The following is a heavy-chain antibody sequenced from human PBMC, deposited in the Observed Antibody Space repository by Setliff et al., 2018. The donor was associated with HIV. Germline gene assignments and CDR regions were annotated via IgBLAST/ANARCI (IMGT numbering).Heavy chain of an antibody. J-gene: IGHJ6*02. Sequence: SETLSLTCTVSGGSISSYYWSWIRQPPGKGLEWIGYIYYSGSTNYNPSLKSRVTISVDTSKNQFSLKLSSVTAADTAVYYCARGLSVYSYANVYYYHGMDVWGQGTTVTAP. CDR2: IYYSGST. CDR1: GGSISSYY. V-gene: IGHV4-59*12. CDR3: ARGLSVYSYANVYYYHGMDV. D-gene: IGHD5-18*01.